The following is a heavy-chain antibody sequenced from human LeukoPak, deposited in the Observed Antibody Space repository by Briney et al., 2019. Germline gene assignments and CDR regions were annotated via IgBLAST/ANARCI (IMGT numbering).Heavy chain of an antibody. CDR3: ARERSNLYDSSGYYFDY. CDR2: IYSGGST. D-gene: IGHD3-22*01. CDR1: GFTVSSNY. J-gene: IGHJ4*02. V-gene: IGHV3-53*01. Sequence: GGSLRLSCAASGFTVSSNYMSWVRQAPGKGLEWVSVIYSGGSTYYADSVKGRFTISRDNSKNTLYLQMNSLRAEDTAVYYCARERSNLYDSSGYYFDYWGQGTLVTVSS.